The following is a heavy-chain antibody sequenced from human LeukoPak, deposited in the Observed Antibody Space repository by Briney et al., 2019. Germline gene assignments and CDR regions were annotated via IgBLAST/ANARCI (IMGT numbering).Heavy chain of an antibody. J-gene: IGHJ4*02. D-gene: IGHD2-2*03. CDR3: ALGKNFGYHYFDF. CDR1: GFSFSSYG. Sequence: GGSLRLSCVASGFSFSSYGMHWVRRAPGKGLEGMTFIRFDGSEKYYADSVKGRFTISRDYSKNTLFLQMSSLRPEDTAVYYCALGKNFGYHYFDFWGQGALVTVSS. CDR2: IRFDGSEK. V-gene: IGHV3-30*02.